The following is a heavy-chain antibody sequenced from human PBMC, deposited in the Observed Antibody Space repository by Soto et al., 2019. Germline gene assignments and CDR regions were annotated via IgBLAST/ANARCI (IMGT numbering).Heavy chain of an antibody. CDR3: ARDELDGYYFDY. CDR2: IYHSGST. D-gene: IGHD3-3*01. CDR1: GGSISSGGYS. V-gene: IGHV4-30-2*01. J-gene: IGHJ4*02. Sequence: SETLSLTCTVSGGSISSGGYSWNWIRQPPGKGLEWIGYIYHSGSTDYNPSLRSRVTISVDKSNNQFSLKLSSVTAADTAVYYCARDELDGYYFDYLGQGNLVTVS.